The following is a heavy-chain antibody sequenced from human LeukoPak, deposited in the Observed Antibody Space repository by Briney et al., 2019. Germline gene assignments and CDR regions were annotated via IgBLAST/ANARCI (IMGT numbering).Heavy chain of an antibody. CDR2: ISTSGST. CDR1: GVSLSSYY. CDR3: ARDDLVRGGNNWFDP. J-gene: IGHJ5*02. V-gene: IGHV4-4*07. D-gene: IGHD3-10*01. Sequence: PSETLSLTCTVSGVSLSSYYWTWIRQPPGKGLEWIGRISTSGSTNCNPSLKSRVTMSVDTSKNQFSLKLSSVTAADTALYYCARDDLVRGGNNWFDPWGQGALVTVSS.